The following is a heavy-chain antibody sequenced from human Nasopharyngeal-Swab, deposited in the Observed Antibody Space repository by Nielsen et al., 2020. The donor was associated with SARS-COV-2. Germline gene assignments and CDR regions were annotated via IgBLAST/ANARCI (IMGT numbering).Heavy chain of an antibody. Sequence: ASVKVSRKASGYTFTSYDINWVRQATGQGLEWRGWMNPNSGNTGYAQKFQGRVTMTRNTSISTAYMELSSLRSEDTAVYYCASNGLRYFDWLRGKDYYYYYGMDVWGQGTTVTVSS. J-gene: IGHJ6*02. CDR2: MNPNSGNT. CDR3: ASNGLRYFDWLRGKDYYYYYGMDV. D-gene: IGHD3-9*01. V-gene: IGHV1-8*01. CDR1: GYTFTSYD.